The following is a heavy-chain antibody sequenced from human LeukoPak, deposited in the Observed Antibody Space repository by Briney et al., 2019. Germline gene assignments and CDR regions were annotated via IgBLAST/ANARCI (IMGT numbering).Heavy chain of an antibody. V-gene: IGHV4-59*01. CDR3: ARGVGYASPIGY. Sequence: SETLSLTCTLSGGSISTYYWSWIRQPPGKGLEWIGYIYHSGSTNYNPSLKSRVTISVDTSKNQFSLKLSSVTAADTAVYYCARGVGYASPIGYWGQGALVTVSS. CDR2: IYHSGST. D-gene: IGHD5-12*01. CDR1: GGSISTYY. J-gene: IGHJ4*02.